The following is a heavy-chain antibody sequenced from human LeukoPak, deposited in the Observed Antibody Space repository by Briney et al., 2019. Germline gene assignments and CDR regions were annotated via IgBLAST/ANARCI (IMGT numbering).Heavy chain of an antibody. J-gene: IGHJ3*02. V-gene: IGHV4-30-4*01. Sequence: PSETLSLTCTVSGGSISSCDYYWSFIRQPPGKRLELFVYIYYSVSSYYTPHLKSRVTISVDTSKTPFSLKLSSVTAVDTAVYYCARGGITIFAFDIWGQGTMVTVSS. D-gene: IGHD3-9*01. CDR3: ARGGITIFAFDI. CDR2: IYYSVSS. CDR1: GGSISSCDYY.